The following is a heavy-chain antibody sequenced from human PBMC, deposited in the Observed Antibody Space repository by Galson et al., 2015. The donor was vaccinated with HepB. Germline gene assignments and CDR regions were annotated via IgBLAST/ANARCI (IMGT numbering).Heavy chain of an antibody. CDR1: GYTFTSYA. CDR2: INAGNGNT. D-gene: IGHD5-18*01. J-gene: IGHJ4*02. V-gene: IGHV1-3*01. Sequence: SVKVSCKASGYTFTSYAMHWVRQAPGQRLEWMGWINAGNGNTKYSQKFQGRVTITRDTSASTAYMELSSLRSEDTAVYYCARGGYSYGRPFDYRGQGTLVTVSS. CDR3: ARGGYSYGRPFDY.